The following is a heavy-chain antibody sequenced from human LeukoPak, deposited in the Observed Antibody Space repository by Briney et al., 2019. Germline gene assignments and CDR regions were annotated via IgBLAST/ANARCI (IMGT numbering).Heavy chain of an antibody. Sequence: SVKVSCKASGGTFSSYAISWVRQAPGQGLEWMGGIIPIFGTANYAQKFQGRVTITTDESTSTAYTELSSLRSEDTAVYYCARGGEYSGSYFDYWGQGTMVTVSS. CDR3: ARGGEYSGSYFDY. V-gene: IGHV1-69*05. CDR1: GGTFSSYA. D-gene: IGHD1-26*01. CDR2: IIPIFGTA. J-gene: IGHJ4*02.